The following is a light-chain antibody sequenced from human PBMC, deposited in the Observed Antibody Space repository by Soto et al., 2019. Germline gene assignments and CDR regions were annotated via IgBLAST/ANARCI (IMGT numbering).Light chain of an antibody. CDR1: SSDVGGYNY. V-gene: IGLV2-8*01. CDR2: EVT. J-gene: IGLJ1*01. CDR3: CSNAGSHYYV. Sequence: QSALTQPPSASGSPGQSVTISCTGTSSDVGGYNYVSWYQQHPGKAPKLLINEVTKRPSGVPDRFSGSKSGNTASLTVSGLQADDEAEYYCCSNAGSHYYVFGTGTKVTVL.